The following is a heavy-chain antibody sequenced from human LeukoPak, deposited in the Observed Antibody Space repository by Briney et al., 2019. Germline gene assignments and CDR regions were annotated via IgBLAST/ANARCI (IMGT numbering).Heavy chain of an antibody. J-gene: IGHJ5*02. CDR2: ISSSSSYI. CDR1: GFTFSSYS. V-gene: IGHV3-21*01. Sequence: GGSLRLSCVASGFTFSSYSMNWVRQAPGKGLEWVSSISSSSSYIYYADSVKGRFTISRDNAKNSLYLQMNSLRAEDTAVYYCARDSVVATIVDWFDPWGQGTLVTVSS. CDR3: ARDSVVATIVDWFDP. D-gene: IGHD5-12*01.